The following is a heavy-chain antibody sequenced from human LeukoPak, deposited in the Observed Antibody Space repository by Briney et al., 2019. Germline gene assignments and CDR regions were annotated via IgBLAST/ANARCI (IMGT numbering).Heavy chain of an antibody. Sequence: QTGGSLRLSCVASGFNFNNCDMNWFRQAPGKGLEWMSHISYDKSRRVYADSVRGRFIISRDNSKNTVYVQMNSLTTEDTAVYYCVKGGVSDAFDVWGQGTMVAVSS. CDR1: GFNFNNCD. V-gene: IGHV3-30*19. J-gene: IGHJ3*01. CDR2: ISYDKSRR. CDR3: VKGGVSDAFDV. D-gene: IGHD3-16*01.